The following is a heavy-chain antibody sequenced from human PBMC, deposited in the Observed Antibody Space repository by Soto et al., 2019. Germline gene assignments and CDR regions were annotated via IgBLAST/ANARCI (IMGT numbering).Heavy chain of an antibody. V-gene: IGHV4-4*07. D-gene: IGHD2-2*01. CDR3: ARQTTYSSSWYDY. J-gene: IGHJ5*01. Sequence: SETLSLTCSVSGGTMSKYYCAWIRQPAGKGLEWIGRIYTSGTTDYNPSLKSRVTMSVDTSKNQFSLKLSSVAAADTALYYCARQTTYSSSWYDYWGHGTLVTVSS. CDR1: GGTMSKYY. CDR2: IYTSGTT.